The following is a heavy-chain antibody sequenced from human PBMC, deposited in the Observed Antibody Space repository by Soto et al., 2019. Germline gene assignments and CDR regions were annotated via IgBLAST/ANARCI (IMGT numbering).Heavy chain of an antibody. CDR1: GYTFASYT. V-gene: IGHV1-69*13. D-gene: IGHD2-2*01. CDR3: AREGLVLVPTTVNSDYYYYAMDV. Sequence: ASVNVSCKASGYTFASYTITWMRQAPGQGLEWMGGIIPRSATSNYAQKFQGRVTITADESTNTAYMELSSLRSEDTAVYYCAREGLVLVPTTVNSDYYYYAMDVWGQGTTVTVSS. CDR2: IIPRSATS. J-gene: IGHJ6*02.